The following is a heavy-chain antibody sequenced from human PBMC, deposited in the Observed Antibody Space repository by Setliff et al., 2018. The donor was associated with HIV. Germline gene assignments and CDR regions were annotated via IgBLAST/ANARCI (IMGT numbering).Heavy chain of an antibody. D-gene: IGHD4-4*01. CDR3: ARDRETTLIPGYYYYMDV. Sequence: ASVKVSCKASGYTFTGYYMHWVRQAPGQGLEWMGWINPNSGGANYAQKFQGRVTMTRDTSISTAYMELSRLTYDDTAVYYYARDRETTLIPGYYYYMDVWGKGTTVTVSS. CDR2: INPNSGGA. J-gene: IGHJ6*03. CDR1: GYTFTGYY. V-gene: IGHV1-2*02.